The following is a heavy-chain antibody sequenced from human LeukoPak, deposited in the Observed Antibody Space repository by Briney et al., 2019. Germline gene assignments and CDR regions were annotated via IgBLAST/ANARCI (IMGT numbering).Heavy chain of an antibody. V-gene: IGHV3-23*01. CDR2: ISGSGGST. Sequence: GGSLRLSCAASGLTFSSYAMSWVRQAPGKGLEWVSAISGSGGSTYYADSVKGRFTISRDNSKNTLYLQMNSLRAEDTAVYYCANGWEYYFDYWGQGTLVTVSS. D-gene: IGHD1-26*01. J-gene: IGHJ4*02. CDR3: ANGWEYYFDY. CDR1: GLTFSSYA.